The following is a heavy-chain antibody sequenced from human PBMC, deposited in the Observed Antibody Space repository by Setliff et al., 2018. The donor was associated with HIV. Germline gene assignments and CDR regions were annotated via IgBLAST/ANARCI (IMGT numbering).Heavy chain of an antibody. CDR1: GYTFTSYG. V-gene: IGHV1-18*01. CDR2: IGADNGNT. Sequence: ASVKVSCKASGYTFTSYGITWVRQAPGQGLEWMGWIGADNGNTNYAQKFQGRVTMTTDTSTSTVYMELSSLRSEDTAVYYCTRQTYYYGSGSYFPPDYWGQGTLVTVSS. CDR3: TRQTYYYGSGSYFPPDY. D-gene: IGHD3-10*01. J-gene: IGHJ4*02.